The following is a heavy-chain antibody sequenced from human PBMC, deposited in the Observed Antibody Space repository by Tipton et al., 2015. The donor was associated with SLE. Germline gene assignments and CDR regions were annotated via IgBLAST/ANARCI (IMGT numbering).Heavy chain of an antibody. Sequence: TLSLTCAVYGGSFSGHYWSWIRQPPGKGLEWIGYIYYSGSTNYNPSLKSRVTISVDTSKNQFSLKLSSVTAADTAVYYCARDIGGENAFDIWGQGTMVTVSS. CDR1: GGSFSGHY. D-gene: IGHD3-10*01. CDR2: IYYSGST. V-gene: IGHV4-59*11. J-gene: IGHJ3*02. CDR3: ARDIGGENAFDI.